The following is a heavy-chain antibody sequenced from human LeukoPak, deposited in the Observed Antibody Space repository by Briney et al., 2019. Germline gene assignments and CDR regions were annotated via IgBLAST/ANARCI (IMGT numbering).Heavy chain of an antibody. D-gene: IGHD3-16*01. CDR1: GYTFTNYD. CDR2: INPNSGGT. V-gene: IGHV1-2*02. Sequence: ASVKVSCKASGYTFTNYDFSWVRQAPGQGLEWMGWINPNSGGTNYAQKFQGRVTMTRDTSISTAYMELSRLRSDDTAVYYLARVVFGSYYDYWGQGTLVTVSS. CDR3: ARVVFGSYYDY. J-gene: IGHJ4*02.